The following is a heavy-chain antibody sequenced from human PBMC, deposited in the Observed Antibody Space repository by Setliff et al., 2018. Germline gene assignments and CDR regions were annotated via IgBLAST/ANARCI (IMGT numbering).Heavy chain of an antibody. CDR3: ARPGRSNYLASFDY. Sequence: PGGSLRLSCAASGFTFSSYWMSWVRQAPGKGLKWVANINQDGSEKYYVDSVKGRFTISRENSKNSLYLQMNSLRADDTAVYYCARPGRSNYLASFDYWGQGTLVTVSS. D-gene: IGHD3-10*01. J-gene: IGHJ4*02. CDR1: GFTFSSYW. V-gene: IGHV3-7*01. CDR2: INQDGSEK.